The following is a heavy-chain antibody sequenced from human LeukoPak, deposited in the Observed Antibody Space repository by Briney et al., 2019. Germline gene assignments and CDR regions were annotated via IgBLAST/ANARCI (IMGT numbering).Heavy chain of an antibody. J-gene: IGHJ4*02. CDR3: VRDRGYSTFDY. CDR1: GFVFGHSW. D-gene: IGHD3-22*01. Sequence: GGSLRLSCEASGFVFGHSWMSWVRQAPGKGLEWVANINLDGSEINYLDSLTGRLTISRDNAKDSLYLQMNGLRAEDTAVCFCVRDRGYSTFDYWGQGTLVTVSS. V-gene: IGHV3-7*03. CDR2: INLDGSEI.